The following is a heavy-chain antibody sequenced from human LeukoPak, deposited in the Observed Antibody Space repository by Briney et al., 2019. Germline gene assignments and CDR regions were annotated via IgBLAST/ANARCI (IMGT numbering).Heavy chain of an antibody. D-gene: IGHD3-10*01. CDR2: IYSGGST. J-gene: IGHJ4*02. CDR3: GLDYYGSGSYGD. Sequence: VGCLRLSSATIGISVRCNNMSGLRQPRSKGKKWVSVIYSGGSTYYADSVKGRFTISRDNSKNTLYLQMNSLRAEDTAVYYCGLDYYGSGSYGDWGQGTLVTVSS. CDR1: GISVRCNN. V-gene: IGHV3-53*01.